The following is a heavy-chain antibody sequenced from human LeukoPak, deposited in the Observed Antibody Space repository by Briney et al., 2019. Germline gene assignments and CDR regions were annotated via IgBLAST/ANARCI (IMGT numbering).Heavy chain of an antibody. Sequence: PGGSVRLSCAASGFTFSSYGMHWVRQARGKGREWVAFIRYDGSNNYYADSVRGRFTISRDNSKDTLYLQMNSLRAEDTAVYYCAKDRTVAAAGTYYYYMDVWGKGTTVTVSS. CDR3: AKDRTVAAAGTYYYYMDV. D-gene: IGHD6-13*01. J-gene: IGHJ6*03. CDR2: IRYDGSNN. V-gene: IGHV3-30*02. CDR1: GFTFSSYG.